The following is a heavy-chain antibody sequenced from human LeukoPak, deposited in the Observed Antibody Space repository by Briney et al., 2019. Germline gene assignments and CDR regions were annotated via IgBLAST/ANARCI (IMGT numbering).Heavy chain of an antibody. V-gene: IGHV4-4*02. D-gene: IGHD1-26*01. CDR3: ARAGELPAMYYFDY. Sequence: PSETLSLTCAVPGGSISSSNWWSWVRQPPGKGLEWIGEIYHSGSTNYNPSLKSRVTISVDKSKNQFSLKLSSATAADTAVYYCARAGELPAMYYFDYWGQGTLVTVSS. CDR1: GGSISSSNW. J-gene: IGHJ4*02. CDR2: IYHSGST.